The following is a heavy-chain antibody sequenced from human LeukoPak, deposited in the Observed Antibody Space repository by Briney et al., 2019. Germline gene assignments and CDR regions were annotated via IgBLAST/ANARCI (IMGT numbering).Heavy chain of an antibody. CDR1: GGSISSYY. CDR3: ARVLIAAAGTFGMDV. D-gene: IGHD6-13*01. J-gene: IGHJ6*02. Sequence: SETLSLTCTVSGGSISSYYWSWIRQPPGKGLEWIGYIYYSGSTNYNPSLKSRVTISVDTSKNQFSLKLSSVTAADTAVYYCARVLIAAAGTFGMDVWGQGTTVTVSS. V-gene: IGHV4-59*01. CDR2: IYYSGST.